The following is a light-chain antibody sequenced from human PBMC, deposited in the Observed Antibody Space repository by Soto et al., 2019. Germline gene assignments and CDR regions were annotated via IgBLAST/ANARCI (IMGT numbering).Light chain of an antibody. V-gene: IGLV2-8*01. CDR3: SSYTDSSWYV. CDR1: NSDVGGYNY. CDR2: EVN. Sequence: QSALTQPPSASGSPGQSVTISCTGTNSDVGGYNYVSWYQQYPGKAPKLIIYEVNERPSGVPDRFSGSKSGNTASLTVSGLQTADSADYYCSSYTDSSWYVFGTGTKVTV. J-gene: IGLJ1*01.